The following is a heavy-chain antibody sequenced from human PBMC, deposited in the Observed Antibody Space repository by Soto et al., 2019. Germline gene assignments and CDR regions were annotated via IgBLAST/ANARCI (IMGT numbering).Heavy chain of an antibody. CDR2: IIPIFGTA. CDR1: GGTFSSYA. Sequence: ASVKVSCKASGGTFSSYAISWVRQAPGQGLEWMGGIIPIFGTANYAQKFQGRVTITADESTSTAYMELSSLRSEDTAVYYCARGEVLIPKYCSGGSCYNWFDPWGQGTLVTVSS. J-gene: IGHJ5*02. D-gene: IGHD2-15*01. CDR3: ARGEVLIPKYCSGGSCYNWFDP. V-gene: IGHV1-69*13.